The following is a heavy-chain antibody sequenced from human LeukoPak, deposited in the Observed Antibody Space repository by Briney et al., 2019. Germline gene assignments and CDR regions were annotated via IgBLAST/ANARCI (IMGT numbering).Heavy chain of an antibody. V-gene: IGHV1-69*05. CDR3: ARVPKSSWYGYYFDY. CDR2: IIPIFGTA. CDR1: GGTFSSYA. Sequence: GSSVKVSCKASGGTFSSYAISWVRQAPGQGLEWMGGIIPIFGTANYAQKFQGRVTITTDESTSTAYMELSSLRSEDTAVYYCARVPKSSWYGYYFDYWGQGTLVTVSS. J-gene: IGHJ4*02. D-gene: IGHD6-13*01.